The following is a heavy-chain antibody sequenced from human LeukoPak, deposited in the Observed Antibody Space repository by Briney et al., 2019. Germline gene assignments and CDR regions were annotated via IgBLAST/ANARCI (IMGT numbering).Heavy chain of an antibody. V-gene: IGHV4-34*01. D-gene: IGHD6-19*01. Sequence: SETLSLTCACYGWSFSGYYWSWIRQPPGKGRAGIGEINHSGSTNYNPSLKSRVTISVDTSKNQFSLKLSSVTDEDTAVYYCARVRRIEVAFFDYWGEGTMVTVSS. CDR3: ARVRRIEVAFFDY. CDR1: GWSFSGYY. CDR2: INHSGST. J-gene: IGHJ4*02.